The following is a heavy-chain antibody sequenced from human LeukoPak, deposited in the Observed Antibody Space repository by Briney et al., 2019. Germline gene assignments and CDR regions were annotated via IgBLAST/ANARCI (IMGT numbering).Heavy chain of an antibody. CDR2: INSDASST. V-gene: IGHV3-74*01. CDR3: ASPGATSKFDY. Sequence: GGSLRLSCVASGFTFSSNWMHWVRQAPGKGLVWVSRINSDASSTSYADSVKGRFTISRDNAKNTLYLQMNSLRAEDTAVYFCASPGATSKFDYWGQGTQVTVSS. D-gene: IGHD1-26*01. CDR1: GFTFSSNW. J-gene: IGHJ4*02.